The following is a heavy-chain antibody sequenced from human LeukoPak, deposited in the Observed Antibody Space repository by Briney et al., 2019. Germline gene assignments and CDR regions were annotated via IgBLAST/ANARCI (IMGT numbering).Heavy chain of an antibody. D-gene: IGHD1-26*01. CDR3: AGDRATSYFDY. CDR2: IWYDGSNK. V-gene: IGHV3-33*08. J-gene: IGHJ4*02. Sequence: GGSLRLSCAASGFTFSSYGMHWVRQAPGKGLEWVAFIWYDGSNKYYTDSVKGRFTISRDNSKDTLYLQMNSLRAEDTAVYYCAGDRATSYFDYWGQGALVTISS. CDR1: GFTFSSYG.